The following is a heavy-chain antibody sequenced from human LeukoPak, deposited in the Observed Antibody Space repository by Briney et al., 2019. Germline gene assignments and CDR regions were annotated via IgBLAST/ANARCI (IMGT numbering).Heavy chain of an antibody. CDR2: ISYDGSNK. Sequence: GGSLRLSCAASGFTFSSYAMHWVRQAPGKGLEGVAVISYDGSNKYYADSVKGRFTISRDNSKNTLYLQMNSLRAEDTAVCYCARASCSGGSCYSGYWGQGTLVTVSS. CDR1: GFTFSSYA. J-gene: IGHJ4*02. CDR3: ARASCSGGSCYSGY. D-gene: IGHD2-15*01. V-gene: IGHV3-30-3*01.